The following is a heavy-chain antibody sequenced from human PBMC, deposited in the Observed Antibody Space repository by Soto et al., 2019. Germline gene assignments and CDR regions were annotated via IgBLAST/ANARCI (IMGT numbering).Heavy chain of an antibody. CDR2: INHSGST. CDR3: AYKGYCSSTSCYDT. Sequence: QVQLQQWGAGLLKPSETLSLTCAVYGGSFSGYYWSWIRRPPGKGLEWIGEINHSGSTNYNPSLKSRVTISVDTSKNQFSLKLSSVTAADTAVYYCAYKGYCSSTSCYDTWGQGTLVTVSS. CDR1: GGSFSGYY. V-gene: IGHV4-34*01. J-gene: IGHJ5*02. D-gene: IGHD2-2*01.